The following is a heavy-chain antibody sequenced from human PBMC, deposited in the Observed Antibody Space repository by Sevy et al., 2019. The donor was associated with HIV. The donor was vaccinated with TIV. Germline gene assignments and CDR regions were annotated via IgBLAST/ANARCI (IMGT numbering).Heavy chain of an antibody. CDR3: AGENAWGRGYA. V-gene: IGHV4-59*08. CDR1: GGSITSLY. D-gene: IGHD6-25*01. J-gene: IGHJ5*02. Sequence: SETLSLTCTVSGGSITSLYWNWIRQPPGKGLEWIANIYYNGLINYNPSLKSRVTLSLDTYTNQFSLRLSSVTAADTAMYYCAGENAWGRGYAWGQGTLVTVSS. CDR2: IYYNGLI.